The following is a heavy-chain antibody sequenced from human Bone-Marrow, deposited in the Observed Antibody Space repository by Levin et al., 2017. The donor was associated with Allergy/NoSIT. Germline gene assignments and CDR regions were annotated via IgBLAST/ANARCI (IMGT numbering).Heavy chain of an antibody. J-gene: IGHJ1*01. CDR3: AKGGYCSGGSCYSGYFQH. CDR2: ISGSGGST. V-gene: IGHV3-23*01. Sequence: GGSLRLSCAASGFTFSSYAMSWVRQAPGKGLEWVSAISGSGGSTYYADSVKGRFTISRDNSKNTLYLQMNSLRAEDTAVYYCAKGGYCSGGSCYSGYFQHCGQGTLVTVSS. CDR1: GFTFSSYA. D-gene: IGHD2-15*01.